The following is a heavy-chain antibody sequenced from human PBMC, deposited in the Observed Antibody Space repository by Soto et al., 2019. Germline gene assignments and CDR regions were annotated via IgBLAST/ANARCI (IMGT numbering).Heavy chain of an antibody. J-gene: IGHJ5*02. CDR2: IIPIFGTA. CDR1: GGTFSSYA. V-gene: IGHV1-69*13. D-gene: IGHD3-10*01. CDR3: ARDQSVRPGSYYGSWFDP. Sequence: ALVKVSCKASGGTFSSYAISWVRQAPGQGLEWMGGIIPIFGTANYAQKFQGRVTITADESTSTAYMELSSLRSEDTAVYYCARDQSVRPGSYYGSWFDPWGQGTLVTVSS.